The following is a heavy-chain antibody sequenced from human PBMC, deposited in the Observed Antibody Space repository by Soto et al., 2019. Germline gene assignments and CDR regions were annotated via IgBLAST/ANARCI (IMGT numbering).Heavy chain of an antibody. V-gene: IGHV1-46*01. D-gene: IGHD2-2*03. J-gene: IGHJ3*02. CDR1: GYTFTSYY. CDR3: ARDSGGDCSSTRCPGDAIDI. CDR2: INPSGGST. Sequence: ASVKVSCKASGYTFTSYYMHWVRQAPGQGLEWMGIINPSGGSTSYAQKFQGRVTMTRDTSTSTVYMELSSLRSEDTAVYYCARDSGGDCSSTRCPGDAIDIWGQGTMVTVSS.